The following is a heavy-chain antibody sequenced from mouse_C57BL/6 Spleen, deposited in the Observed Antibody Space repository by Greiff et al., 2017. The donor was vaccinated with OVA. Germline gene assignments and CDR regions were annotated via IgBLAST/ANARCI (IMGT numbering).Heavy chain of an antibody. J-gene: IGHJ4*01. CDR3: ARPSYSDYAMDY. D-gene: IGHD2-12*01. CDR2: INPNNGGT. V-gene: IGHV1-22*01. Sequence: EVQLQESGPELVKPGASVKMSCKASGYTFTDYNMHWVKQSHGKSLEWIGYINPNNGGTSYNQKFKGKATLTVNKSSSTAYMELRSLTSEDSAVYYCARPSYSDYAMDYWGQGTSVTVSS. CDR1: GYTFTDYN.